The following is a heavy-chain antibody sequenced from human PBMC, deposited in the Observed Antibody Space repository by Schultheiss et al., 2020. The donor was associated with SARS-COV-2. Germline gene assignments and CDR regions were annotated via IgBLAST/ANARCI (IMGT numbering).Heavy chain of an antibody. CDR1: GGSISSYY. V-gene: IGHV4-59*01. CDR2: IYYSGST. CDR3: ARLYYDYVWGSYRYRSPPTWFDP. Sequence: SETLSLTCTVSGGSISSYYWSWIRQPPGKGLEWIGYIYYSGSTNYNPSLKSRVTISVDTSKNQFSLKLSSVTAADTAVYYCARLYYDYVWGSYRYRSPPTWFDPWGQGTLVTVSS. J-gene: IGHJ5*02. D-gene: IGHD3-16*02.